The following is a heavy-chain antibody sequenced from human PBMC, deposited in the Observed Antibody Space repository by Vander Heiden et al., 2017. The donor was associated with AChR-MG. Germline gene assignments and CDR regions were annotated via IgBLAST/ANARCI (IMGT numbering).Heavy chain of an antibody. CDR3: ASDLWFGEVGYYYYGMDV. CDR1: GFTVSSNY. V-gene: IGHV3-53*01. J-gene: IGHJ6*02. Sequence: EVQLVESGGGLIQPGGSLRLSCAASGFTVSSNYMGWVRQAPGKGLEWVSVIYSGGSTYYADSVKGRFTISRDNSKNTLYLQMNSLRAEDTAVYYCASDLWFGEVGYYYYGMDVWGQGTTVTVSS. CDR2: IYSGGST. D-gene: IGHD3-10*01.